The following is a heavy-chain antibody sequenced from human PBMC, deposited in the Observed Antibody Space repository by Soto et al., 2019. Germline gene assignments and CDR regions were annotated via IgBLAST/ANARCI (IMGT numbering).Heavy chain of an antibody. CDR2: IYYSGNT. D-gene: IGHD6-6*01. CDR1: SASLSSSIYY. V-gene: IGHV4-39*01. CDR3: ASSSPFHY. Sequence: SETLSLTCSVSSASLSSSIYYWSWIRQPPGRGPEWIGSIYYSGNTYYKPSLKSRVSISIDTSRNQFSLKLTSVTAADTGVYYCASSSPFHYWGPGILVTVS. J-gene: IGHJ4*02.